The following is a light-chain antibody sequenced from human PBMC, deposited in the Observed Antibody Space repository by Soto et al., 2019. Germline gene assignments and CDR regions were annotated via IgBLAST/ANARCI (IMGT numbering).Light chain of an antibody. J-gene: IGLJ1*01. CDR1: SSDVGNYNL. V-gene: IGLV2-23*02. Sequence: QSALTQPASVSGSPGQSITISCTGTSSDVGNYNLVSWYQHHPGEAPKLMIYEVSKRPSGVSNRFSGSKSGDTASLTISGLQAEDEADYYCCSYAGSNYVFGTGTKLTVL. CDR3: CSYAGSNYV. CDR2: EVS.